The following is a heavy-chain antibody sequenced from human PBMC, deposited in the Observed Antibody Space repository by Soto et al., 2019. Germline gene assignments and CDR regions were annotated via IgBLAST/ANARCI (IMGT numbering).Heavy chain of an antibody. V-gene: IGHV1-46*03. D-gene: IGHD6-19*01. CDR2: INPSGGST. CDR3: ARVLDPPRYSSGWYVAFDI. Sequence: QVQLVQSGAEVKKPGASVKVSCKASGYTFTSYYMHWVRQAPGQGLEWMGIINPSGGSTSYAQKFQGRVTMTRDTSTSTVYKELSSLRSEDTAVYYCARVLDPPRYSSGWYVAFDIWGQGTMVTVSS. J-gene: IGHJ3*02. CDR1: GYTFTSYY.